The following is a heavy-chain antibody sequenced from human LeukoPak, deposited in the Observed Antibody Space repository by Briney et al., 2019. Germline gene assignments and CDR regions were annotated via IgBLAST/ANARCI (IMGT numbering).Heavy chain of an antibody. V-gene: IGHV3-9*01. J-gene: IGHJ5*02. CDR1: GFIFGDYA. D-gene: IGHD6-19*01. CDR3: AKDPGDKAVDRWFDP. Sequence: PGRSLRLSCAASGFIFGDYAMHWVRQAPGKGLEWVSGITWNSVSIGYADSVKGRFTISRDNAKNSLYLQMSSLRAEDTAVYYCAKDPGDKAVDRWFDPWGQGTLVTVSS. CDR2: ITWNSVSI.